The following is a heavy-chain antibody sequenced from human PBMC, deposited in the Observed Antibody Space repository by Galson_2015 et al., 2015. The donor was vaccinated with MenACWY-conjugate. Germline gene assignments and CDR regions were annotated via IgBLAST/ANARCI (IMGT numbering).Heavy chain of an antibody. V-gene: IGHV3-73*01. CDR3: ARLNSPDTAVAGIPYYYYGMDV. Sequence: SLRLSCAASGFTFSGSPMHWVRQASGRGLEWVGRIRSKANNYATAYAASVKGRFTISRDDSKNTAYLQMNSLETEDTAVYYCARLNSPDTAVAGIPYYYYGMDVWGQGTTVTVSS. CDR2: IRSKANNYAT. D-gene: IGHD6-19*01. CDR1: GFTFSGSP. J-gene: IGHJ6*02.